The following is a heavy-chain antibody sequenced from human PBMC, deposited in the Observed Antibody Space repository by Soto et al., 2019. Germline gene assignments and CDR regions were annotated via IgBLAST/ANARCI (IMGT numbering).Heavy chain of an antibody. CDR2: ISGSGGST. CDR1: GFTFSSYA. D-gene: IGHD2-21*02. J-gene: IGHJ6*02. CDR3: AKGAPDCGGDCFTYYYYYGMDV. Sequence: PGGSLRLSCAASGFTFSSYAMSWVRQAPGKGLEWVSAISGSGGSTYYADSVKGRFTISRDNSKNTLYLQMNSLRAEDTAVYYCAKGAPDCGGDCFTYYYYYGMDVWGQGTTGT. V-gene: IGHV3-23*01.